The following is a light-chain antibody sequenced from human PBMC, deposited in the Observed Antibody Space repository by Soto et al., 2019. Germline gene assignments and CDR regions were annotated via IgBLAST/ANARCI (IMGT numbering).Light chain of an antibody. CDR3: QQYNSYLS. J-gene: IGKJ3*01. Sequence: IEMTQYPSTVSASVGARVTITCRASQRVYNWLAWYQQKPGKAPKLLISSVSTLESGVPSRFSGSGSGKEFTIAISSLQPEDLGTYYCQQYNSYLSFRPRTKVEI. CDR2: SVS. CDR1: QRVYNW. V-gene: IGKV1-5*01.